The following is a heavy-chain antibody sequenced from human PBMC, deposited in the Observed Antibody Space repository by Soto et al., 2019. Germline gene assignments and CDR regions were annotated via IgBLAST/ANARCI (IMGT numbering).Heavy chain of an antibody. J-gene: IGHJ4*02. D-gene: IGHD4-17*01. CDR2: IYADGTT. CDR3: ARGGGPFINSVTNPFDY. Sequence: GGSLRLSCVVSGFSVSNNYMSWVRQAPGMRLDWVSVIYADGTTYYVDSVKGRFTISRHNSRNTLYLQMDSLRTEDTTVYYCARGGGPFINSVTNPFDYWGQGTLVTVSS. V-gene: IGHV3-53*04. CDR1: GFSVSNNY.